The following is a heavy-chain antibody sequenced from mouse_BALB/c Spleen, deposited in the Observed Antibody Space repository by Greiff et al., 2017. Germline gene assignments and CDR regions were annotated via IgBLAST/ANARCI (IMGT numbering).Heavy chain of an antibody. V-gene: IGHV3-2*02. Sequence: EVKLMESGPGLVKPSQSLSLTCTVTGYSITSDYAWNWIRQFPGNQLEWMGYISYSGSTSYNPSLKSRISITRDTSKNQFFLQLNSVTTEDTATYYCARRYYDYGGFAYWGQGTLVTVSA. CDR3: ARRYYDYGGFAY. CDR2: ISYSGST. CDR1: GYSITSDYA. J-gene: IGHJ3*01. D-gene: IGHD2-4*01.